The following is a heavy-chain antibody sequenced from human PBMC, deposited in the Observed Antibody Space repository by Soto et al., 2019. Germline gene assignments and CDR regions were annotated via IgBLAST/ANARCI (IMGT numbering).Heavy chain of an antibody. Sequence: PSETLSLTCTVSGGSISSYYWSWIRQPPGKGLEWIGYIYYSGSTNYNPSLKSRVTISVDTSNNQFSLKLSSVTAADTAVYYCARDMTAYCSGCSCSYFDYWGQGTLVTVSS. CDR3: ARDMTAYCSGCSCSYFDY. CDR2: IYYSGST. D-gene: IGHD2-15*01. V-gene: IGHV4-59*01. J-gene: IGHJ4*02. CDR1: GGSISSYY.